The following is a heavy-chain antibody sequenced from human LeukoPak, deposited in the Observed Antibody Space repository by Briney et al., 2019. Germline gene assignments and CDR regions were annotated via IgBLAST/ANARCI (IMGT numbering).Heavy chain of an antibody. CDR3: ARQKSSSGWYNYAFDI. D-gene: IGHD6-19*01. CDR1: GGSFSGYY. CDR2: INHSGST. Sequence: SETLSLTCAVYGGSFSGYYWSWIRQPPGKGLEWIGEINHSGSTNYNPSLKSRVTISVDTSKNQFSLKLSSVTAADTAVYYCARQKSSSGWYNYAFDIWGQGTMVTVSS. J-gene: IGHJ3*02. V-gene: IGHV4-34*01.